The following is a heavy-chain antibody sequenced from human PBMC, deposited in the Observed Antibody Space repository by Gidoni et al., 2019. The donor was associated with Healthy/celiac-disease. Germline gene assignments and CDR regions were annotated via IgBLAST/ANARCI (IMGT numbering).Heavy chain of an antibody. D-gene: IGHD2-8*02. V-gene: IGHV4-59*01. CDR1: GGSISSYY. CDR2: IYYSGSP. J-gene: IGHJ4*02. CDR3: AKTSYGWNFDY. Sequence: QVQLQESGPGLVKPSETLSLTGTVSGGSISSYYWSWNRPPPGKGLEWIGYIYYSGSPNYNPSLKSRVTISVDTSKTQFSLKLSSVTAADTAVYYCAKTSYGWNFDYWGQGTLVTVSS.